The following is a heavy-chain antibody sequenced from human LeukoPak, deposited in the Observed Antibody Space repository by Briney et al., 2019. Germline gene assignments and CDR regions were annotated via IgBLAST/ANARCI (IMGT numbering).Heavy chain of an antibody. Sequence: LVKVSCKASGGTFSSYAISWVRQAPGQGLEWMGRIIPIFGTANYAQKFQGRVTITTDESTSTAYIELSSLRSEDTAVYYCASFIGDGDSSSWPAFDWYFDLWGRGTLVTVSS. CDR1: GGTFSSYA. J-gene: IGHJ2*01. D-gene: IGHD6-13*01. V-gene: IGHV1-69*05. CDR2: IIPIFGTA. CDR3: ASFIGDGDSSSWPAFDWYFDL.